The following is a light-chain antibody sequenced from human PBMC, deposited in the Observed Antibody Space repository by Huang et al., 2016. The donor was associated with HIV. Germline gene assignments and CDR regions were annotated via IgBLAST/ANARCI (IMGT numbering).Light chain of an antibody. CDR1: QSIGSN. CDR2: RAS. V-gene: IGKV3-15*01. CDR3: QQYNNWPPLT. J-gene: IGKJ4*01. Sequence: EVVMTQSPNTLSVSPGERATLSCRARQSIGSNLAWYQLKPGQAPRRLLYRASARAAGVPARFSGSGSGTEFTLTISSLQSEDFAIYYCQQYNNWPPLTFGGGTKVEI.